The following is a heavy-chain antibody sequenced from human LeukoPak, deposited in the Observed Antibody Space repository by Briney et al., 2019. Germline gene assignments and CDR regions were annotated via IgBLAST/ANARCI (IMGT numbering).Heavy chain of an antibody. D-gene: IGHD3-3*01. CDR1: GFSFGSLA. CDR2: ISGSGGST. J-gene: IGHJ5*02. V-gene: IGHV3-23*01. Sequence: PGGSLRLSCAASGFSFGSLAMSWDRQAQGEGLEWVSAISGSGGSTYYADSVKGRFTISRDNYKNTLYLQMNSLRAEHTAVYYCAKSTPDFWSGYYRVGWFDPWGQGTLVTVSS. CDR3: AKSTPDFWSGYYRVGWFDP.